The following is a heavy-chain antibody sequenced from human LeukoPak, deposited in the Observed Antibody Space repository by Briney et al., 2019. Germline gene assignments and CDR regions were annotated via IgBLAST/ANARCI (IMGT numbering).Heavy chain of an antibody. CDR2: IKGDGSLK. V-gene: IGHV3-7*01. J-gene: IGHJ4*02. CDR3: LAESTTSSEGY. D-gene: IGHD1-14*01. Sequence: GGSLRLSCAASGFTFSRRWMDWVRQAPGKGLEWVANIKGDGSLKQYVDSVKGRFTISGDNAKNSLYLQMNSLRAEDTAVYYCLAESTTSSEGYWGQGTLVTVSS. CDR1: GFTFSRRW.